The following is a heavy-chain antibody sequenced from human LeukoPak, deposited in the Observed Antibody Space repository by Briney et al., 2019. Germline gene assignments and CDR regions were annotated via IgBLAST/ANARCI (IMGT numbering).Heavy chain of an antibody. D-gene: IGHD4-23*01. CDR1: GGSISSYY. CDR3: AKEYYGGNSQISGCFQH. J-gene: IGHJ1*01. CDR2: IYYSGST. Sequence: SETLSLTCTVSGGSISSYYWSWIRQPPGKGLEWIGYIYYSGSTNYNPSLKGRVTISVDTSKNQFSLKLSSVTAADTAVYYCAKEYYGGNSQISGCFQHWGQGTLVTVSS. V-gene: IGHV4-59*12.